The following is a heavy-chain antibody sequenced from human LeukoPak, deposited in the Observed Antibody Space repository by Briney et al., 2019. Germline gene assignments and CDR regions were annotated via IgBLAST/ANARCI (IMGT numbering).Heavy chain of an antibody. V-gene: IGHV3-74*01. CDR2: INEDGSST. D-gene: IGHD3-10*01. J-gene: IGHJ4*02. Sequence: GGSLRLSCAASGYTFSRYWMHWVRQGPGKGLVWVSRINEDGSSTSYAESVRGRFTISRDNAKNTLYLQMNSLRAEDAAVYYYTTDTFGARDSWGQGTLVTVSS. CDR3: TTDTFGARDS. CDR1: GYTFSRYW.